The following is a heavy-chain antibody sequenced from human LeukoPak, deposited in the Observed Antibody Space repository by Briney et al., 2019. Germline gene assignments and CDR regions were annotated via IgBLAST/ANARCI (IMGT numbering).Heavy chain of an antibody. Sequence: ASVKVSCKASGYTFTSYDINWVRQATGQGLEWMGWMNPNSGNTGYAQKFQGRVTMTRNTSISTAYMELSSLRSEDTAVYYCARGGGRRYYYYYGMDVWGQGTTVTVSS. J-gene: IGHJ6*02. CDR3: ARGGGRRYYYYYGMDV. V-gene: IGHV1-8*01. CDR1: GYTFTSYD. D-gene: IGHD3-10*01. CDR2: MNPNSGNT.